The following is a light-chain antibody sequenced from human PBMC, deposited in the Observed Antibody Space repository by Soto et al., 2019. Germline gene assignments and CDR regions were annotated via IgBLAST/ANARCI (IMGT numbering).Light chain of an antibody. CDR1: SSDVGGYYY. CDR3: TSYTSSSRPYEV. CDR2: DVS. J-gene: IGLJ2*01. V-gene: IGLV2-14*03. Sequence: QSVLTQPPSVSGSPGQSITMSCTGTSSDVGGYYYVSWYQQHPGKAPKPVIYDVSNRPSGVANRFSGSKSGNTASLTISGLQTEDEADYYCTSYTSSSRPYEVFGGGTKLTVL.